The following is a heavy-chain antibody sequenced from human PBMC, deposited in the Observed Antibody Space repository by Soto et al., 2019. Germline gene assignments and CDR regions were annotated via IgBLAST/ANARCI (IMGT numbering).Heavy chain of an antibody. CDR3: ARVRDGYRNHFDY. CDR2: IIPTFGTA. J-gene: IGHJ4*02. Sequence: SVKVSCKASGGTFSSYAISWVRQAPGQGLEWMGGIIPTFGTANYAQKFQGRVTITADESTSTAYMELSSLRSEDTAVYSCARVRDGYRNHFDYWGQGTLVTVSS. V-gene: IGHV1-69*13. CDR1: GGTFSSYA. D-gene: IGHD5-12*01.